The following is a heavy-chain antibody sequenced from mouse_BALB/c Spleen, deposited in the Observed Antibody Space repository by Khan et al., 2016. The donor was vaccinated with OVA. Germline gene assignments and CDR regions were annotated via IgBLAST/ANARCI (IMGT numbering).Heavy chain of an antibody. V-gene: IGHV3-2*02. CDR1: GYSITSGYG. Sequence: EVQLQESGPGLVKPSQSLSLTCTVTGYSITSGYGWNWIRQFPGNKLEWMGYLSYSGSTTYNPSLKSRISITRDTSKNQFFLQLNSVTTDDTATYYCARTARIKYWGQGTTLTVSS. D-gene: IGHD1-2*01. CDR2: LSYSGST. J-gene: IGHJ2*01. CDR3: ARTARIKY.